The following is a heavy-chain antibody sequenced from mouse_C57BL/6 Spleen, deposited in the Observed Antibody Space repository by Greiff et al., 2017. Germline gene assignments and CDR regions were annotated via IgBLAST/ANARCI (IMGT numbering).Heavy chain of an antibody. CDR2: INPGSGGT. V-gene: IGHV1-54*01. J-gene: IGHJ4*01. D-gene: IGHD1-1*01. Sequence: VKLQESGAELVRPGTSVKVSCKASGYAFTNYLIEWVKQRPGQGLEWIGVINPGSGGTKYNEKFKGKATLTADKSSSTAYMQLSSLTSEDSAVXFCARREYYGSSWRAMDYWGQGTSVTVSA. CDR1: GYAFTNYL. CDR3: ARREYYGSSWRAMDY.